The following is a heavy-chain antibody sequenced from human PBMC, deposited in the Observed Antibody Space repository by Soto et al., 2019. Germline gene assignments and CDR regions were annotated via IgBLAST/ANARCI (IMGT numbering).Heavy chain of an antibody. CDR1: GGSISSGGYY. Sequence: SETLSLTCTVSGGSISSGGYYWSWIRQHPGKGLEWIGYIYYSGSTYYNPSLKSRVTISVDTSKNQFSLKLSSVTAADTAVYYCARGRTSSATPGDYWGQGTLVTVSS. CDR3: ARGRTSSATPGDY. D-gene: IGHD2-15*01. V-gene: IGHV4-31*03. J-gene: IGHJ4*02. CDR2: IYYSGST.